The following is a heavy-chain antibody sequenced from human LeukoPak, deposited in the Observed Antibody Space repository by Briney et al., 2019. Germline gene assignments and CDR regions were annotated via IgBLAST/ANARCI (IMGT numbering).Heavy chain of an antibody. V-gene: IGHV3-30*18. CDR3: AKEDVVVITIRYFQH. CDR1: GFTFSSYG. J-gene: IGHJ1*01. CDR2: ISYDGSNK. Sequence: PGRSLRLSCAACGFTFSSYGMHWVRQAPGKGLEWVAVISYDGSNKYYADSVKGRFTISRDNSKNTLYLQMNSLRTEDTAIYYCAKEDVVVITIRYFQHWGQGTLVTVSS. D-gene: IGHD3-22*01.